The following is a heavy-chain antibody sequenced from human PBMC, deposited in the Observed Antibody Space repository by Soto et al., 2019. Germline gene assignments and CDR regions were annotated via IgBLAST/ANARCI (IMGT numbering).Heavy chain of an antibody. CDR2: ISSSSSTI. J-gene: IGHJ4*02. V-gene: IGHV3-48*01. Sequence: GGSLRLSCAASGFTFSSYSMNWVRQAPGKGLEWVSYISSSSSTIYYADSVKGRFTISRDNAKNSLYLQMNSLRAEDTAVYYCARDQAIFGVVTDYWGQGTLVTVSS. D-gene: IGHD3-3*01. CDR1: GFTFSSYS. CDR3: ARDQAIFGVVTDY.